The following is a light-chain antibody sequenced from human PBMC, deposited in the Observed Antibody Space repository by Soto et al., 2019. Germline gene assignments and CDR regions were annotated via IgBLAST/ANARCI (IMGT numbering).Light chain of an antibody. Sequence: EIVLTQSPATLSLSPGERATLSCRASQSVSNYVAWYQQKPGQAPRLLIYDASNRAAGIPARFSGSGSGTDFTLTISRLEPEDFAVYYCQRYGSSPPTFGQGTKVDIK. CDR3: QRYGSSPPT. J-gene: IGKJ1*01. CDR2: DAS. CDR1: QSVSNY. V-gene: IGKV3-20*01.